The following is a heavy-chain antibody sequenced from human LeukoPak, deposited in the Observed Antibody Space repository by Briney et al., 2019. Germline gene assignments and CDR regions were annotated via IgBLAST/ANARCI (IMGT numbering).Heavy chain of an antibody. D-gene: IGHD2-8*01. CDR2: NNPNSGGT. J-gene: IGHJ4*02. Sequence: GASVKVSCKASEYTFTGYYMHWVRQAPGQGLEWMGWNNPNSGGTNYAQKFQGRVTMTRDTSISTAYMELSRLRSDDTAVYYCARVVFKGGHDYWGQGTLVTVSS. V-gene: IGHV1-2*02. CDR1: EYTFTGYY. CDR3: ARVVFKGGHDY.